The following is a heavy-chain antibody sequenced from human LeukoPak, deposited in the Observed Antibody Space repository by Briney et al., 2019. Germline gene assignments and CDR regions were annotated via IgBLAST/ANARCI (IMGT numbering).Heavy chain of an antibody. CDR3: ARERHYYDSSGYYFDY. CDR1: GFTFGGSA. D-gene: IGHD3-22*01. Sequence: GGSLRLSCAASGFTFGGSAMNWVRLAPGKGLEWVSSISGSGGSTYYADSVKGRFTISRDNSKNTLYLQMNSLRAEDTALYYCARERHYYDSSGYYFDYWGQGTLVTVSS. CDR2: ISGSGGST. J-gene: IGHJ4*02. V-gene: IGHV3-23*01.